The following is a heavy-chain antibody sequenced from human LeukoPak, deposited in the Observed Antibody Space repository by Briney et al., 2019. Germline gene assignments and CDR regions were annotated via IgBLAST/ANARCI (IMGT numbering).Heavy chain of an antibody. CDR2: IYYSGST. J-gene: IGHJ5*02. CDR3: ASGSVVVTGTHWFDP. Sequence: PSETLSLTCTVSGGSISSYYWSWIRQPPGKGLEWIGNIYYSGSTNYNPSLKSRVTISVDTSKNQFSLTLSSGTAADTAVYYCASGSVVVTGTHWFDPWAQGTLVTVPS. V-gene: IGHV4-59*01. D-gene: IGHD2-21*02. CDR1: GGSISSYY.